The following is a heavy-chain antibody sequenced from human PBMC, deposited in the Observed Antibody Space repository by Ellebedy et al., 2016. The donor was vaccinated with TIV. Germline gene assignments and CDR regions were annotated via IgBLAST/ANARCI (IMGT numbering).Heavy chain of an antibody. J-gene: IGHJ4*02. Sequence: GESLKISXAASGFTFSSYAMHWVRQAPGQRLEWMGWINAGNGNTKYSQKFQGRVTITRDTSASTAYMELRSLRSDDTAVYYCAREGSWYSSSWSDYWGQGTLVTVSS. D-gene: IGHD6-13*01. CDR3: AREGSWYSSSWSDY. V-gene: IGHV1-3*01. CDR1: GFTFSSYA. CDR2: INAGNGNT.